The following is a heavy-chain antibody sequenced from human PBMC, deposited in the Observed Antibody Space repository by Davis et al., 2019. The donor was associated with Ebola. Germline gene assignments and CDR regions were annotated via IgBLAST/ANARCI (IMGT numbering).Heavy chain of an antibody. V-gene: IGHV3-73*01. CDR3: SVSNSVDY. D-gene: IGHD4-23*01. CDR1: GFTFSGSA. CDR2: IRSKANSYAT. J-gene: IGHJ4*02. Sequence: GESLKISCAASGFTFSGSAMHWVRQASGKGLEWVGRIRSKANSYATAYAASVKGRFTISRDDSKNKAYLQMNSLKTEDTAVYYCSVSNSVDYWGQGTLVTVSS.